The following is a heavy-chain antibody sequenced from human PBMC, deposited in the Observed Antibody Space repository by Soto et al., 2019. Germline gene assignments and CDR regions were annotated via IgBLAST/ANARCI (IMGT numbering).Heavy chain of an antibody. J-gene: IGHJ6*02. CDR3: ARAAAGPGDYYYYYGMDV. CDR2: INPNSGGT. D-gene: IGHD6-13*01. Sequence: GASVKVSCKASAYTFTGYYMHWVRHAPGQGLEWMGWINPNSGGTNYAQKFQGWVTMTRDTSISTAYMELSRLRSDDTAVYYCARAAAGPGDYYYYYGMDVWGQGTTVTVSS. CDR1: AYTFTGYY. V-gene: IGHV1-2*04.